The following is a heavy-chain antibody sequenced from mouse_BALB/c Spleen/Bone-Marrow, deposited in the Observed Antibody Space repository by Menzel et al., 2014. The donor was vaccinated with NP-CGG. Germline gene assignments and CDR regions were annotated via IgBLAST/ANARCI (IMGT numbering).Heavy chain of an antibody. CDR3: ARHGNLRNYYAMDY. Sequence: VQLQQSGPELVKHGASVKISCKASGYSFTSYYIHWVKQRPGQGLEWIGWIFPGSGNTKYNEKFKGKATLTADTSSSTAYMQLSSLTSEDSAVYFCARHGNLRNYYAMDYWGQGTSVTVSS. J-gene: IGHJ4*01. D-gene: IGHD2-1*01. CDR1: GYSFTSYY. V-gene: IGHV1-66*01. CDR2: IFPGSGNT.